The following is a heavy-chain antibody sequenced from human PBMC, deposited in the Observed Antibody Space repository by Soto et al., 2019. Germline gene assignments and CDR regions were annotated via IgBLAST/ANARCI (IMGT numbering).Heavy chain of an antibody. CDR3: ARSCTSTSCYAWRGDY. D-gene: IGHD2-2*01. J-gene: IGHJ4*02. V-gene: IGHV1-18*01. CDR1: GYTFTSYG. Sequence: QVQLVQSGAEVKKPGASVKVSCKAFGYTFTSYGISWVRQAPGQGLEWMGWISAYNGNTNYAQNLQGRVTMTTDTSTSTAYMELRSLRSDDTAVYYCARSCTSTSCYAWRGDYWGQGTLVTVSS. CDR2: ISAYNGNT.